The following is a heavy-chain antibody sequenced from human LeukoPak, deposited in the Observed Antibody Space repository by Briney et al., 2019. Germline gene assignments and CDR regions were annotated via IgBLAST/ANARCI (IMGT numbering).Heavy chain of an antibody. CDR2: ISSSSDAL. V-gene: IGHV3-48*04. CDR1: RFTFSRNA. Sequence: GGSLRLSCAASRFTFSRNAMNWVRQAPGKGLEWVSYISSSSDALYYADSVKGRFTVSRDNAKNTLYLQMNSLRAEDTAVYYCTRSPSLGGRYWGFDYWGQGALVTVSS. CDR3: TRSPSLGGRYWGFDY. D-gene: IGHD1-26*01. J-gene: IGHJ4*02.